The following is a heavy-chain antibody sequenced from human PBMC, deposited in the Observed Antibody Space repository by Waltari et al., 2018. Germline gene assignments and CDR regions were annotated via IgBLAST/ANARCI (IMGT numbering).Heavy chain of an antibody. Sequence: QVQLQQWGAGLLKPSETLSLTCAVYGGSFSGYYWSWIRQPPGKGLAWIGEINHSGSTNYNPSLKSRGTISVDTSKNQFSLKLSSVTAADTAVYYCARAWISLILGATSAFDIWGQGTMVTVS. CDR2: INHSGST. J-gene: IGHJ3*02. V-gene: IGHV4-34*01. CDR3: ARAWISLILGATSAFDI. CDR1: GGSFSGYY. D-gene: IGHD1-26*01.